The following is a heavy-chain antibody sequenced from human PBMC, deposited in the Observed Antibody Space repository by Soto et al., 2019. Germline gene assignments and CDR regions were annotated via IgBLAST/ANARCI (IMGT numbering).Heavy chain of an antibody. CDR2: INPSGGST. V-gene: IGHV1-46*03. Sequence: GASVKVSCKSSGYTFTSYYMHWVRQAPGQGLEWMGIINPSGGSTSYAQKFQGRVTMTRDTSTSTVYMELSSLRSEDTAVYYCARGGYCSSTSCYVAEGGSDYWGQGTLVTVS. CDR1: GYTFTSYY. J-gene: IGHJ4*02. D-gene: IGHD2-2*01. CDR3: ARGGYCSSTSCYVAEGGSDY.